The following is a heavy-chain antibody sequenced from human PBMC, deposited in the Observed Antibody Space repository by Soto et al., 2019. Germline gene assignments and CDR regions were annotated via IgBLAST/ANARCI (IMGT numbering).Heavy chain of an antibody. V-gene: IGHV3-30*18. J-gene: IGHJ6*03. D-gene: IGHD5-12*01. CDR2: ISYDGSNK. Sequence: QVQLVESGGGVVQPGRSLRLSCAASGFTFSSYGMHWVRQAPGKGLEWVAVISYDGSNKYYADSVKGRFTISRDNSKNTLYLQMNSLRAEDTAVYYCAKDSIRDSGYARKRRYYYYYMDVWGKGTTVTVSS. CDR3: AKDSIRDSGYARKRRYYYYYMDV. CDR1: GFTFSSYG.